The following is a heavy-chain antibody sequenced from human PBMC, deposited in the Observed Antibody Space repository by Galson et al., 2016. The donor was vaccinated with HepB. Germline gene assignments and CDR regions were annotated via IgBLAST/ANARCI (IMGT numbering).Heavy chain of an antibody. D-gene: IGHD3-10*01. CDR1: GFTFSNYG. Sequence: SLRLSCAASGFTFSNYGMHWVRQAPGKGLEWVTVIWFDGSNEYYANSVRGRFTISRDNAKNTLYLQMNRLRVEDTAVYYCARDVLGGGHGLGSGHYYYYYGMYIWGKGITVIVSS. J-gene: IGHJ6*04. CDR3: ARDVLGGGHGLGSGHYYYYYGMYI. CDR2: IWFDGSNE. V-gene: IGHV3-33*01.